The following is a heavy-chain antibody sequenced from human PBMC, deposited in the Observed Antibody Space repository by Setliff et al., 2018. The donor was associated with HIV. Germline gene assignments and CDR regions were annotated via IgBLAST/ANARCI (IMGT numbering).Heavy chain of an antibody. D-gene: IGHD2-21*02. CDR3: ARAYCGGDCYSGSRGYYYYYGMDV. CDR1: GYTFTGYY. J-gene: IGHJ6*02. CDR2: IIPIFGTA. V-gene: IGHV1-69*13. Sequence: SVKVSCKASGYTFTGYYMHWVRQAPGQGLEWMGGIIPIFGTANYAQKFQGRVTITADESTSTAYMELSSLRSEDTAVYYCARAYCGGDCYSGSRGYYYYYGMDVWGQGTTVTVS.